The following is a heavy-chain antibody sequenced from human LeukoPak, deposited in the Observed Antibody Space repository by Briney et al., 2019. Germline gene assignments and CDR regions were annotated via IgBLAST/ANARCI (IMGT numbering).Heavy chain of an antibody. D-gene: IGHD2-2*01. CDR1: GYHFTDFW. CDR3: VRGYCSTARCSNFDP. CDR2: IYPDDSDT. V-gene: IGHV5-51*01. Sequence: GESLKISCNASGYHFTDFWIGWVRPKPGKGLELMGIIYPDDSDTRYSLSFQGNITIAADTSIRTPYLQWRSLKASDTAMYFCVRGYCSTARCSNFDPWGAGTLVTVSS. J-gene: IGHJ5*02.